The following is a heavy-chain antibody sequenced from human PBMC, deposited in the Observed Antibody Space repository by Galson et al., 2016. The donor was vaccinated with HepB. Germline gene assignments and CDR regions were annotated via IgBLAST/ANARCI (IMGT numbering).Heavy chain of an antibody. J-gene: IGHJ4*02. CDR2: IYYSGDT. CDR1: GGSISRSSYY. V-gene: IGHV4-39*01. Sequence: SETLSLTCTVSGGSISRSSYYRGWIRQPPGKGLEWIGSIYYSGDTYYNLSLKSRVTISLDTSQNQFSLELRSVTAADTAVFYCGRHPLRSGLIDDWGQGTLVTVSS. CDR3: GRHPLRSGLIDD. D-gene: IGHD5-12*01.